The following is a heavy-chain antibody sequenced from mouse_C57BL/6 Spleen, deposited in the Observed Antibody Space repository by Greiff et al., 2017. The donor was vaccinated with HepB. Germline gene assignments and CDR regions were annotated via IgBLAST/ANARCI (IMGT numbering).Heavy chain of an antibody. D-gene: IGHD1-1*01. CDR3: ARSSFITRTMDY. CDR2: IRNKANGYTK. Sequence: EVKLVASGGGLVQPGGSLSLSCAASGFTFTAYYMSWVPQPPGKALEWLGFIRNKANGYTKEYSASVKVRFTISRDNSQSILYLQMNALRAKDSATYYCARSSFITRTMDYWGQGTSVTVSS. J-gene: IGHJ4*01. V-gene: IGHV7-3*01. CDR1: GFTFTAYY.